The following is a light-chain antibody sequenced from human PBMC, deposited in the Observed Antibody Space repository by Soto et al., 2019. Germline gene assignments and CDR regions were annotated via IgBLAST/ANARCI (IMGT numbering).Light chain of an antibody. CDR3: LQHNNYPYT. V-gene: IGKV1-17*01. CDR1: QGIRED. CDR2: AST. J-gene: IGKJ2*01. Sequence: DIQMTQSPLSLSPSVGDKFTITCRASQGIREDLDGYQQKPGKAPKRLLYASTTLQSGVPSRFSGSGSGTEFTLTINSLQPEDFATYYCLQHNNYPYTFGQGTKLEIK.